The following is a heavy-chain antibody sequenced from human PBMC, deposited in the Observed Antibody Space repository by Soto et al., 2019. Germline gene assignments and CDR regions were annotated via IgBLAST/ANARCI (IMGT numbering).Heavy chain of an antibody. J-gene: IGHJ3*02. CDR2: IKQDGSEK. CDR1: GFTFSSYW. Sequence: GGSLRLSCAASGFTFSSYWMSWVRQAPGKGLEWVANIKQDGSEKYYVDSVKGRFTISRDNAKNSLYLQMNSLRAEDTAVYYCARIGRLSRALLWFGELDAFDIWGQGTMVTVSS. CDR3: ARIGRLSRALLWFGELDAFDI. D-gene: IGHD3-10*01. V-gene: IGHV3-7*01.